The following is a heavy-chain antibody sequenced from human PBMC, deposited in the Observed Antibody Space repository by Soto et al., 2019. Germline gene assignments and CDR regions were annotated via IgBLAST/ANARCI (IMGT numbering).Heavy chain of an antibody. D-gene: IGHD6-13*01. CDR1: GASISNTDC. J-gene: IGHJ4*02. CDR3: AIPGAGDFDY. V-gene: IGHV4-4*02. Sequence: QVQLQASGPGLVEPSGTLSLTCAVSGASISNTDCWTWVRQPPGKGLEWIGEIYHSGTTNCDPSLTSRVTISLDKSKSQFSLKLTSVTAADTAVYYCAIPGAGDFDYWGQGTLVTVSS. CDR2: IYHSGTT.